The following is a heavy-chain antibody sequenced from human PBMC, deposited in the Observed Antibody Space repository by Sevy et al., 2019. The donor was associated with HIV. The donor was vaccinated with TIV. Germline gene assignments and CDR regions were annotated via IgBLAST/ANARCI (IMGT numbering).Heavy chain of an antibody. CDR3: ITMCYHGGFDI. D-gene: IGHD3-16*02. CDR1: GFSFRETW. CDR2: IKSKSDGGTT. J-gene: IGHJ3*02. V-gene: IGHV3-15*01. Sequence: GGCLRLSCAASGFSFRETWMSCVRQGPGKGLELVGRIKSKSDGGTTDYAAPVKGRFTISRDDSKTTLYLQMNSLQTDDTALYYCITMCYHGGFDIWGQGTPVTVSS.